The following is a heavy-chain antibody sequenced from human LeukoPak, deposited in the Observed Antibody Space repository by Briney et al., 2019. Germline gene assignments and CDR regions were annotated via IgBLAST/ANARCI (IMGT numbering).Heavy chain of an antibody. CDR2: IYYSGST. CDR1: GGSISSYY. Sequence: SETLSLTCTVSGGSISSYYWSWIRQPPGKGLEWIGYIYYSGSTNYNPSLKSRVTISVDTSKNQFSLKLSSVTAADTAVYYCARVPDRAYAAYFDYWGQGTLVTVSS. CDR3: ARVPDRAYAAYFDY. V-gene: IGHV4-59*01. J-gene: IGHJ4*02. D-gene: IGHD2-8*01.